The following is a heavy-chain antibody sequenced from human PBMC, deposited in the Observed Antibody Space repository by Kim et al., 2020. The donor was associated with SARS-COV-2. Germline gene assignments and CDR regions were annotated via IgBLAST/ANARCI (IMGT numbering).Heavy chain of an antibody. CDR1: GHNVSGDSVA. Sequence: SQTLSLTCVISGHNVSGDSVAWNWIRQSPSRGLEWLGRTYYRSKWYNDYAVSVKGRITISPDTSKNQFSLLVNSVTPEDTAVYYCARDHQYSVDYWGQGTLVTVSS. CDR2: TYYRSKWYN. J-gene: IGHJ4*02. CDR3: ARDHQYSVDY. D-gene: IGHD4-4*01. V-gene: IGHV6-1*01.